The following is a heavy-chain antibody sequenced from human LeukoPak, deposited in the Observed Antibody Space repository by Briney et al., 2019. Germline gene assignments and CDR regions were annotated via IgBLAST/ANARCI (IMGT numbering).Heavy chain of an antibody. CDR1: GGSFSGYY. CDR2: INHSGST. D-gene: IGHD3-3*01. CDR3: ARGSIGYDFWSGYPNWFDP. J-gene: IGHJ5*02. V-gene: IGHV4-34*01. Sequence: TTSETLSLTCAVYGGSFSGYYWNWIRQPPGKGLEWIGEINHSGSTNYNPSLKSRVTISVDTSKNQFSLKLSSVTAADTAVYYCARGSIGYDFWSGYPNWFDPWGQGTLVTVSS.